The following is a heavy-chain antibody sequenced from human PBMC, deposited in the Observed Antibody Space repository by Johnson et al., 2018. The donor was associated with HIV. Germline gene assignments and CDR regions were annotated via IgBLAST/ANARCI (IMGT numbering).Heavy chain of an antibody. D-gene: IGHD3-22*01. CDR2: ISYDGSNK. CDR1: GFIFSSYA. Sequence: QVQLVESGGGVVQPGRSLRLSCAASGFIFSSYAMHWVRQAPGKGLEWVAGISYDGSNKNYADSVKGRFAFSRDNSKNTLYLQMNSLRAEDTAVYYCARADWGYDSSAFDAFDIWGQGTMVTVSS. V-gene: IGHV3-30*09. CDR3: ARADWGYDSSAFDAFDI. J-gene: IGHJ3*02.